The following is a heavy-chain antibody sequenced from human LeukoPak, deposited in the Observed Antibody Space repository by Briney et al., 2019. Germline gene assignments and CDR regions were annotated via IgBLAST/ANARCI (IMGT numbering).Heavy chain of an antibody. CDR1: GFTFSSYA. V-gene: IGHV3-64D*06. Sequence: TGGSLRLSCSASGFTFSSYAMHWVRQAPGKGLEYVSAISSNGGSTYYADSVKGRFTISRDNSKNTLYLQMSSLRAEDTAVYYCAKSPVLLWFGDLNYFDYWGQGTLVTVSP. CDR2: ISSNGGST. J-gene: IGHJ4*02. CDR3: AKSPVLLWFGDLNYFDY. D-gene: IGHD3-10*01.